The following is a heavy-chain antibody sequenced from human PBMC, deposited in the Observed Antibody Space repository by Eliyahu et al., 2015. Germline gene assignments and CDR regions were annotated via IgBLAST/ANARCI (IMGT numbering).Heavy chain of an antibody. Sequence: QVQLQESGPGLVKPSETLSLTCTXSGGSISSYYWSWIRQPPGRGVEWIGYIYYRGSTNYNPSLRSRVTISVDTSKNQLSLKLSSVTAADTAVYYCASGQWRRYFDYWGQGTLVTVSS. D-gene: IGHD6-19*01. J-gene: IGHJ4*02. CDR2: IYYRGST. CDR1: GGSISSYY. CDR3: ASGQWRRYFDY. V-gene: IGHV4-59*01.